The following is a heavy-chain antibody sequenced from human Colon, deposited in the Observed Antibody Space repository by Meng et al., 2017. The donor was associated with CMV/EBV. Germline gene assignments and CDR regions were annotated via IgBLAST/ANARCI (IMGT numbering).Heavy chain of an antibody. V-gene: IGHV3-15*07. D-gene: IGHD6-25*01. CDR2: IRTTREGGTT. J-gene: IGHJ5*02. CDR3: STDGS. CDR1: SFIFNNGW. Sequence: SLGLSGEASSFIFNNGWVNWDRQAPGKGLEWVGRIRTTREGGTTDYAAPVEGRFSISRDDSKNTVYLHMNNLNSDDTAVYFCSTDGSWGQGTLVTVSS.